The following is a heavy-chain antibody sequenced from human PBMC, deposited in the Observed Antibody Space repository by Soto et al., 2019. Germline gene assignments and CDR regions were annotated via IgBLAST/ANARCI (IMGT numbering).Heavy chain of an antibody. CDR3: AKDLIRGDGYVDFDY. Sequence: GGSLRLSCTASGFIFGNYAMFWVRQGPGKGLEWFSTIYAGGGTIHYADSVKGRFIIPRDNSKNTLFLEMNSLTAEDTALYFCAKDLIRGDGYVDFDYWGQGTLVTVSS. D-gene: IGHD3-10*01. CDR1: GFIFGNYA. V-gene: IGHV3-23*01. J-gene: IGHJ4*02. CDR2: IYAGGGTI.